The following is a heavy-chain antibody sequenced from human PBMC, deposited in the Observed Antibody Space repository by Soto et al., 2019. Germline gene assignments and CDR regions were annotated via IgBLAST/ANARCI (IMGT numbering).Heavy chain of an antibody. J-gene: IGHJ4*02. CDR2: INHSGST. CDR3: ASGYSSSSFHDY. Sequence: QVQLQQWGAGLLKPSETLSLTCAVYGVSFSGYYWSWIRQPPGKGLEWIGEINHSGSTNYTPSLKSRVTISVDTSKNQFSLKLSSVTAADTAVYYCASGYSSSSFHDYWGQGTLVTVSS. D-gene: IGHD6-6*01. CDR1: GVSFSGYY. V-gene: IGHV4-34*01.